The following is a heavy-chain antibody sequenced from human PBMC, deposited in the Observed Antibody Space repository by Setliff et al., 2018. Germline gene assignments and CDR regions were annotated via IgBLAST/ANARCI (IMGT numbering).Heavy chain of an antibody. CDR1: GGSISSGGYY. V-gene: IGHV4-31*03. CDR2: IYYSGST. J-gene: IGHJ4*02. CDR3: ARQIDYGDFQYFDY. D-gene: IGHD4-17*01. Sequence: SETLSLTCTVSGGSISSGGYYWSWIRQHPGKGLEWIGYIYYSGSTYYNPSLKSRVTISVDTSKNQFSLKLSSVTAADTAVYYCARQIDYGDFQYFDYWGQGTLVTVSS.